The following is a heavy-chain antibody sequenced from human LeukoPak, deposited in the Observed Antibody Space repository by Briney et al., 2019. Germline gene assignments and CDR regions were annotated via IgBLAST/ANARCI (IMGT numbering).Heavy chain of an antibody. Sequence: PGGSLRLSCAASGFTFSSYGMHCVRQAPGKGLEWVAVIWYDGSNKYYADSVKGRFTISRDNSKNTLYLQMNSLRAEDTAVYYCARDSPRIAAAGPQGYGMDVWGQGTTVTVSS. CDR2: IWYDGSNK. CDR1: GFTFSSYG. D-gene: IGHD6-13*01. V-gene: IGHV3-33*01. J-gene: IGHJ6*02. CDR3: ARDSPRIAAAGPQGYGMDV.